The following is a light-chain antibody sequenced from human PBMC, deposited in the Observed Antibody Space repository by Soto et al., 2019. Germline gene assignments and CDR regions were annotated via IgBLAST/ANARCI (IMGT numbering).Light chain of an antibody. CDR3: NSFAGSRGYV. CDR1: SSDVGGNDH. V-gene: IGLV2-14*01. J-gene: IGLJ1*01. CDR2: GVT. Sequence: QSALTQPASMSGSPGQSITISCTGTSSDVGGNDHVSWYQQHPGKAPKLIIYGVTNRPSGVSYRFSGSKSGNTASLTISGLQAEDEADYYCNSFAGSRGYVFGTGTKLTVL.